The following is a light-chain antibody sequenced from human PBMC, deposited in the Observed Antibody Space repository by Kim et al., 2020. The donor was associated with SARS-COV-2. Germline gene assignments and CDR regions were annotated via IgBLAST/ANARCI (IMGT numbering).Light chain of an antibody. CDR3: QQANTFPPT. V-gene: IGKV1-12*01. CDR1: QGVSTW. J-gene: IGKJ1*01. CDR2: VAS. Sequence: SASVGDRVTITCRASQGVSTWLAWYQQKPGEAPKLLISVASNLQSGVPSRFSGSGSGTDFTLTISSLQPADFATYYCQQANTFPPTFGQGTKVDIK.